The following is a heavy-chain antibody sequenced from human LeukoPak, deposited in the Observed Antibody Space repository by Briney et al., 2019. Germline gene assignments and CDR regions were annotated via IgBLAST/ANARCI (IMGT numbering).Heavy chain of an antibody. CDR3: ARVSGGHSSGYYWRWFDP. CDR2: INRNEST. D-gene: IGHD3-22*01. V-gene: IGHV4-34*01. CDR1: SKSFSNYY. J-gene: IGHJ5*02. Sequence: SETLSLTCAVDSKSFSNYYWSWIRQPPGKGLEWIGEINRNESTHYNPSLKSRVTISIDTSKNQFSLRLNSVTAADTAVYYCARVSGGHSSGYYWRWFDPWGQGTLVTASS.